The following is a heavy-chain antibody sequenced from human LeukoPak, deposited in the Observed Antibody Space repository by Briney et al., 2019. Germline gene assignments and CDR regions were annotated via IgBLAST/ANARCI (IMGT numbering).Heavy chain of an antibody. J-gene: IGHJ5*02. CDR2: ISPSGGST. Sequence: GASVKVSCKAFGYTFTSNYMHWVRQAPGQGPEWMGVISPSGGSTTYAQKFQGRVTLTRDMSTSTDYLELSSLRSEDTAVYYCARVGTLWFGELVWFDPWGQGTLVTVSS. CDR1: GYTFTSNY. V-gene: IGHV1-46*01. CDR3: ARVGTLWFGELVWFDP. D-gene: IGHD3-10*01.